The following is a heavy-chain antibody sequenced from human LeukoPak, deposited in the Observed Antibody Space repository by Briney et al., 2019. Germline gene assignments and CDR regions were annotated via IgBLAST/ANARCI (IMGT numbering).Heavy chain of an antibody. J-gene: IGHJ4*02. CDR1: GFIFTGYW. Sequence: GGSLRLSCAASGFIFTGYWMSWVRQAPGKGLEWVANINQDGSEKYYVDSVRGRFTISRDNARNSLYLQMNSLRAEDTAVYFCARVRTAMTNHFDYWGQGTLVTVSS. CDR3: ARVRTAMTNHFDY. V-gene: IGHV3-7*04. CDR2: INQDGSEK. D-gene: IGHD5-18*01.